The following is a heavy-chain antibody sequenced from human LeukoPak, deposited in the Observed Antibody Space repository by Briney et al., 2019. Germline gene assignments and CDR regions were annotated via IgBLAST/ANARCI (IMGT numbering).Heavy chain of an antibody. Sequence: GGSLRLSCAASGFTFSSYGMHWARQAPGKGLEWVAVIWYDGSNKYYADSVKGRFTISRDNSKNTLYLQMNSLRAEDTAVYYCARGTRGYSGYDPDYWGQGTLVTVSS. V-gene: IGHV3-33*01. D-gene: IGHD5-12*01. CDR2: IWYDGSNK. J-gene: IGHJ4*02. CDR3: ARGTRGYSGYDPDY. CDR1: GFTFSSYG.